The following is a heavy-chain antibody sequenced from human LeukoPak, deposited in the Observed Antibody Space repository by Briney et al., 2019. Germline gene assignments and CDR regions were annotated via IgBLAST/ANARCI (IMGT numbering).Heavy chain of an antibody. CDR1: GYTFTGYY. CDR2: INPNSGGT. V-gene: IGHV1-2*02. Sequence: GASVKVSRKASGYTFTGYYMHWVRQALGQGLEWMGWINPNSGGTNYAQKFQGRVTMTRDTSISTAYMELSRLRSDDTAVYYCARDSDIVVVPAALWWFDPWGQGTLVTVSS. D-gene: IGHD2-2*01. J-gene: IGHJ5*02. CDR3: ARDSDIVVVPAALWWFDP.